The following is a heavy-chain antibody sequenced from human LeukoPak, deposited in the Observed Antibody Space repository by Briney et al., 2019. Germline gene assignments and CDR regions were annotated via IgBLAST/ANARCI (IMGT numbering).Heavy chain of an antibody. V-gene: IGHV3-74*01. J-gene: IGHJ4*02. CDR2: INSDGRST. CDR3: ARDADAHFDY. Sequence: GGSLRLSCAASGFTFSSYWMHWVRQAPGKGLVGVSRINSDGRSTNYADSVKGRFTISRDNAKNTLYLQMKSLRADDTAVYYCARDADAHFDYWGQGPLVTVSS. CDR1: GFTFSSYW.